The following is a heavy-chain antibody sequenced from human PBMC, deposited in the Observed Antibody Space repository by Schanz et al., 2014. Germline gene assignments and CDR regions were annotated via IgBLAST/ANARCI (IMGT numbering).Heavy chain of an antibody. Sequence: EVQLVESGGGLVQPGGSLRLSCAASGFTFTTNAMSWVRQPPGKGLEWVSAISGNGGSTYFADSVKGRFTISRDNSDNTLFLQMNSLRAEDTAVYYCARDKGGYYPFDYWGRGTLVTVSS. CDR3: ARDKGGYYPFDY. CDR2: ISGNGGST. V-gene: IGHV3-23*04. J-gene: IGHJ4*02. D-gene: IGHD3-3*01. CDR1: GFTFTTNA.